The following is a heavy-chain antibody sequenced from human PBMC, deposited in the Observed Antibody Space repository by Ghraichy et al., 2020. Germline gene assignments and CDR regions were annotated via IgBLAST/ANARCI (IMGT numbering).Heavy chain of an antibody. V-gene: IGHV3-48*02. D-gene: IGHD1-26*01. CDR3: ARDRIVGATLFDY. J-gene: IGHJ4*02. Sequence: GGSLRLSCAASGFTFSSYNMNWVRQAPGKGLEWVSYISSSSGTIYYADSVKGRFTISRDNAKNSLYLQMNSLRDEDTAVYYCARDRIVGATLFDYWGQGTLVTVSS. CDR1: GFTFSSYN. CDR2: ISSSSGTI.